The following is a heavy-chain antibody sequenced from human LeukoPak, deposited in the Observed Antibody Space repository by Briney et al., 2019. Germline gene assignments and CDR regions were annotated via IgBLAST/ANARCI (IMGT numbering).Heavy chain of an antibody. CDR1: GGSISTYY. Sequence: SETLSLSCTVSGGSISTYYWSWVRQPPGQGPEWIGYIDYRGNSNYNPSLQSRVSITVDTSKNQFSLKLTSVTAADTTVYYCARLARDAYNYYACDIWGQGTMVTVSS. CDR2: IDYRGNS. J-gene: IGHJ3*02. CDR3: ARLARDAYNYYACDI. V-gene: IGHV4-59*08. D-gene: IGHD5-24*01.